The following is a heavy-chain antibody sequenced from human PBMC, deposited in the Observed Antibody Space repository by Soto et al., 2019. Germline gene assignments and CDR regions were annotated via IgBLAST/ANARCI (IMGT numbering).Heavy chain of an antibody. CDR1: GGSFSGYY. V-gene: IGHV4-34*01. D-gene: IGHD7-27*01. J-gene: IGHJ4*02. CDR3: ARGWGRIFAY. Sequence: QVQLQQWGAGLLKPSETLSLTCAVYGGSFSGYYWNWIRQPPGKGLEWIGEINHSGSTNYNPSLKSRVTISVDTFKNQLSLKLSSVTSADTAVYYWARGWGRIFAYWGQGTLVTVS. CDR2: INHSGST.